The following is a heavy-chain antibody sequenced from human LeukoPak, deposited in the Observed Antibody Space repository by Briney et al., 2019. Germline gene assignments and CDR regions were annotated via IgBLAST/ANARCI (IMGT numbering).Heavy chain of an antibody. CDR3: ARDPQLLWFGELLKSDGMDV. Sequence: ASVNVSCKASGYTFTGYYMHWVRQAPGQGLEWMGWINPNSGGTNYAQKFQGRVTMTRDTSISTAYVELSRLRSDDTAVYYCARDPQLLWFGELLKSDGMDVWGQGTTVTVSS. CDR2: INPNSGGT. D-gene: IGHD3-10*01. V-gene: IGHV1-2*02. CDR1: GYTFTGYY. J-gene: IGHJ6*02.